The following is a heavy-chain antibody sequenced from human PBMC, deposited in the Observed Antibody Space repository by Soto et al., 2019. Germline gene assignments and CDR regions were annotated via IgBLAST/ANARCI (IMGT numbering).Heavy chain of an antibody. Sequence: SVKVACKASGYTFTSYYMHWVRQAPGQGLEWMGIINPSGGSTSYAQKFRSRVTMTRDTSTSTVYMELRSLKFEETAVYYCATSVGIAPTGEDGMDVWGQGISLTVYS. CDR1: GYTFTSYY. J-gene: IGHJ6*01. CDR3: ATSVGIAPTGEDGMDV. V-gene: IGHV1-46*01. CDR2: INPSGGST. D-gene: IGHD2-8*02.